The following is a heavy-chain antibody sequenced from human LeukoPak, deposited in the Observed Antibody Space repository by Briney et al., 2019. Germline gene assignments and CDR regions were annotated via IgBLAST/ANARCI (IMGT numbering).Heavy chain of an antibody. CDR1: GFTFSNVW. Sequence: GGSLGLSCAASGFTFSNVWMNWVRQAPGKGLEWIGRIKKKIEGCTTEYAAPVKGRFTIARDDSKNTLYLQMNSLTTEDTAVYYCTTRIITTSDFWGQGTLVTVSS. CDR2: IKKKIEGCTT. J-gene: IGHJ4*02. CDR3: TTRIITTSDF. V-gene: IGHV3-15*01. D-gene: IGHD3-3*01.